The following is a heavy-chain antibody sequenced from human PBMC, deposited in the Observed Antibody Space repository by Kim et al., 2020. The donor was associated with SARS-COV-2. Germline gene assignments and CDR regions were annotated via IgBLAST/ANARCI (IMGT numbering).Heavy chain of an antibody. D-gene: IGHD1-26*01. CDR2: IYYSGST. J-gene: IGHJ2*01. V-gene: IGHV4-39*01. CDR3: ARLSGSYSSYWYFDL. CDR1: GGSISSSSYY. Sequence: SETLSLTCTVSGGSISSSSYYWGWIRQPPGKGLEWIGSIYYSGSTYYNPSLKSRVTISVDTSKNQFSLKLSSVTAADTAVYYCARLSGSYSSYWYFDLWGRGTLVTVSS.